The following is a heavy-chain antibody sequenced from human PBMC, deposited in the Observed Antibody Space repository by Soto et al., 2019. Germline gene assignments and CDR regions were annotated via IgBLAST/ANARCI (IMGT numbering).Heavy chain of an antibody. D-gene: IGHD6-13*01. V-gene: IGHV3-48*02. CDR1: GFTFSSYG. Sequence: EVQLVNSGGGLVQPGGSLRLSCVASGFTFSSYGMNWVRQAPGKGLEWVSYISSGRVTTNYADSVRGRFTTSRDNAKSSLYLQLNSLRDDDTAVYYCARGGAGRPDYWGQGTLVIVSS. CDR3: ARGGAGRPDY. J-gene: IGHJ4*02. CDR2: ISSGRVTT.